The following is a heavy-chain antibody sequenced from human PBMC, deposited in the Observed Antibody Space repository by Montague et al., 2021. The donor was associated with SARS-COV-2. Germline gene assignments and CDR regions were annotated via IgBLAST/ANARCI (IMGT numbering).Heavy chain of an antibody. CDR2: IYNGGTT. CDR1: GDSIRNSDYS. J-gene: IGHJ4*02. Sequence: SETLSLTCTVSGDSIRNSDYSWGWVRQPPGKELEWIGNIYNGGTTFYNPSLKSRVTIFVDTSKNQFSLKLSSVTAADTAVYYCATRTRYPQNDFGFWGQGTLGTVSS. V-gene: IGHV4-39*01. D-gene: IGHD2-15*01. CDR3: ATRTRYPQNDFGF.